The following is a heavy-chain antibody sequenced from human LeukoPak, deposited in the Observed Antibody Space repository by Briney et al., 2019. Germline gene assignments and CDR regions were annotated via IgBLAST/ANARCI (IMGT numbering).Heavy chain of an antibody. CDR1: GGTFSSYA. CDR2: IIPVFGTA. D-gene: IGHD3-9*01. V-gene: IGHV1-69*13. J-gene: IGHJ6*03. CDR3: ARNNDILTGYYSPGYYMDV. Sequence: GGSVKVSCKASGGTFSSYAISWVRQAPGQGLEWMGGIIPVFGTANYAQKFQGRVTITADESTSTAYMELSSLRSEDTAVYYCARNNDILTGYYSPGYYMDVWGKGTTVTVSS.